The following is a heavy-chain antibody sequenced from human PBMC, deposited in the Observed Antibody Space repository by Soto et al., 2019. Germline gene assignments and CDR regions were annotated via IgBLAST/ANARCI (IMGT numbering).Heavy chain of an antibody. V-gene: IGHV4-59*08. D-gene: IGHD5-12*01. CDR1: GGSLSPYY. Sequence: SDTLSLTCTVSGGSLSPYYWSWIRQPPGKGLEWIGYIYYTGSTHYNPSLKSRVTISVDTSKNQFSLKLSSVTAADSAVYYCARQGGYDYFDYWGQGTLVTVSS. CDR2: IYYTGST. J-gene: IGHJ4*02. CDR3: ARQGGYDYFDY.